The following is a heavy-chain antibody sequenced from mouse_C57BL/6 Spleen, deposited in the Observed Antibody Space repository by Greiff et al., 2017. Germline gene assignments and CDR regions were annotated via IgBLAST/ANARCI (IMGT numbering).Heavy chain of an antibody. CDR2: ISDGGSYT. V-gene: IGHV5-4*01. J-gene: IGHJ4*01. Sequence: EVHLVESGGGLVKPGGSLKLSCAASGFTFSSYAMSWVRQTPEKRLEWVATISDGGSYTYYPDNVKGRFTISRDNAKNNLYLQMSHLKSEDTAMYYCARDVTTYYAMDYWGQGTSVTVSS. CDR1: GFTFSSYA. D-gene: IGHD2-1*01. CDR3: ARDVTTYYAMDY.